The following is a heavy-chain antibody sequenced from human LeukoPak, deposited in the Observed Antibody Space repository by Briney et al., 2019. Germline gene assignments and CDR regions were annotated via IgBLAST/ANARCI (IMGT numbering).Heavy chain of an antibody. CDR1: GFTFSSYS. D-gene: IGHD3-16*01. CDR2: ISSSSSYI. V-gene: IGHV3-21*01. Sequence: GGSLRLSCAASGFTFSSYSMNWVRQAPGKGLEWVSSISSSSSYIYYADSVKGRFTISRDNAKNSLYLQMNSLRAEDTAVYYCAKEGPYDSSTVRLDFWGQGTLVAVSS. J-gene: IGHJ4*02. CDR3: AKEGPYDSSTVRLDF.